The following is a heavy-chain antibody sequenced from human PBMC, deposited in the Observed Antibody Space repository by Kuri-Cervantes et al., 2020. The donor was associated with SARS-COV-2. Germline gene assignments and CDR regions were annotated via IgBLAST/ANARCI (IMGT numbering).Heavy chain of an antibody. CDR3: ARDVWD. V-gene: IGHV3-23*01. D-gene: IGHD3-16*01. J-gene: IGHJ4*02. CDR2: ISGSGGST. CDR1: GFTFSSYA. Sequence: GESLKISCAASGFTFSSYAMSWVRQAPGKGLEWVSAISGSGGSTYYADSVKGRFTISRDNAKNSLYLQMNSLRAEDTAVYYCARDVWDWGQGTLVTVSS.